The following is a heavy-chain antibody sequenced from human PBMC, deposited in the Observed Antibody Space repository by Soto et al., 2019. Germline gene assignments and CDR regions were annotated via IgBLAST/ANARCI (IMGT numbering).Heavy chain of an antibody. CDR1: GFTFSSFA. CDR2: LTGSGDST. J-gene: IGHJ4*02. D-gene: IGHD4-17*01. V-gene: IGHV3-23*01. CDR3: AKGTAVTTGDMAY. Sequence: EVQLLESGGCLVQPGGSLRLSCAASGFTFSSFAMTWVRRAPGKGLEWDSSLTGSGDSTYYADSVKGRFTISRDNSKNTLYLQMNSLRAEDTALYYCAKGTAVTTGDMAYWGQGTLVTVSS.